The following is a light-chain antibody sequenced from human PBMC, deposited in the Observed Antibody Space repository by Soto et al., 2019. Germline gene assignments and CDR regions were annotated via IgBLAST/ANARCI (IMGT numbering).Light chain of an antibody. CDR1: QDINSY. V-gene: IGKV1-9*01. Sequence: DIQLTPSPSFLSASVGDRVTIPCRATQDINSYLAWYQQKPGKAPNLLIYAASTLQSGVPSRFSGSGSGTEFTLTLSSLQPEDLATYYCQQLNSYPLTFGQGTRLEIK. CDR2: AAS. CDR3: QQLNSYPLT. J-gene: IGKJ5*01.